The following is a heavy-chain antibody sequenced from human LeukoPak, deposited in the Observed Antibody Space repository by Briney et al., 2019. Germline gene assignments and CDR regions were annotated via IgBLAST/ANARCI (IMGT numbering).Heavy chain of an antibody. CDR1: GGSISSSSYY. CDR2: IYYSGST. D-gene: IGHD1-26*01. Sequence: PSETLSLTCTVSGGSISSSSYYWGWIRQPPGKGLEWIGSIYYSGSTYYNPSLKSRVTISVDTSKNQFSLKLSSVTAADTAVYYCAKTKDRPGSYYDYWGQGTLVTVSS. V-gene: IGHV4-39*01. CDR3: AKTKDRPGSYYDY. J-gene: IGHJ4*02.